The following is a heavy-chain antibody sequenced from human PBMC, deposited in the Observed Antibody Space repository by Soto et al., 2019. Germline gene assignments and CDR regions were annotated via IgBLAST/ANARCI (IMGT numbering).Heavy chain of an antibody. V-gene: IGHV3-33*01. D-gene: IGHD5-12*01. Sequence: GGSLRLSCAASGFTFSSYGMHWVRQAPGKGLEWVAVIWYDGSNKYYADSVKGRFTISRDNSKNTLYLQMNSLRAEDTAVYYCARGDSGWTTYYYYGMDVWGQGTTVTVSS. CDR2: IWYDGSNK. CDR3: ARGDSGWTTYYYYGMDV. CDR1: GFTFSSYG. J-gene: IGHJ6*02.